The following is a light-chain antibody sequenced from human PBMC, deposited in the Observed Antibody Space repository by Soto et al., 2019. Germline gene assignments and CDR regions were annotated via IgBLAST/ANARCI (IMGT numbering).Light chain of an antibody. Sequence: DIQMTQSPSTLSASLGDRVTITCRASQSISSWSAWYQQKPGKAPKLLIYDASSLESGVPSRFSGSGSGTEFTLTISSLQPDDSATYYCQQSYSTPRTFGQGTKVDIK. CDR1: QSISSW. J-gene: IGKJ1*01. V-gene: IGKV1-5*01. CDR3: QQSYSTPRT. CDR2: DAS.